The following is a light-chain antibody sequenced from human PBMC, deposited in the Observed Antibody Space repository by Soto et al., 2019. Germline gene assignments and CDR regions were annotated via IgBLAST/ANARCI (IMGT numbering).Light chain of an antibody. Sequence: EIRMTQSPAILSVSPGESATLSCRASQSVSSHVVWYQQKPGQAPRLLISDSSTRATGIPARFSGSGSGTEFTLTISSLQSDDSAVYYCQQYNKWPLTFGGGTKVDI. V-gene: IGKV3-15*01. CDR1: QSVSSH. CDR2: DSS. J-gene: IGKJ4*01. CDR3: QQYNKWPLT.